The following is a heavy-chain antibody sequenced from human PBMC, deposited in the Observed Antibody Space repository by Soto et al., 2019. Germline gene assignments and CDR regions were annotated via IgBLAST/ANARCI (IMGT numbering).Heavy chain of an antibody. D-gene: IGHD3-22*01. CDR2: IDPSDSQT. J-gene: IGHJ4*02. V-gene: IGHV5-10-1*01. CDR1: GYSFAGYW. Sequence: PGESLKISCKGSGYSFAGYWITWVRQKPGKGLEWMGRIDPSDSQTYYSPSFRGHVTISVTKSINTVFLQWSSLSASDTAMYYCARQIYDSDTGPNFQYYFDSWGQGTPVTVSS. CDR3: ARQIYDSDTGPNFQYYFDS.